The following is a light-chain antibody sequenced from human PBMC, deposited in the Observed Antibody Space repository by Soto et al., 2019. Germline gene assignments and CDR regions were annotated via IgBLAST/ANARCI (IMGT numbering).Light chain of an antibody. CDR3: QQSYSTPRT. Sequence: DIQMTQSPSSLSASVGDRVTITCRASQSISNYLNWYQQKPGKAPKLLMYAASSLQSGVPSRFGGSGSGTKFTLNISSLQPEDFATYYCQQSYSTPRTFGQGTRVEIK. V-gene: IGKV1-39*01. J-gene: IGKJ1*01. CDR2: AAS. CDR1: QSISNY.